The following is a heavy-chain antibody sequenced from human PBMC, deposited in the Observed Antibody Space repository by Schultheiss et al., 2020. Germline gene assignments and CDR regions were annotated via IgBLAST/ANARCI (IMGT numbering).Heavy chain of an antibody. Sequence: WGSMRLACAASGFTFSSYGMHWVRQAPGKGLEWVAVIWYDGSNKYYADSVKGRFTISRDNSKNTLYLQMNSLRAEDTAVYYCARDGYCSSTSCYYYYGIDVWGQGTTVTVSS. D-gene: IGHD2-2*03. CDR3: ARDGYCSSTSCYYYYGIDV. J-gene: IGHJ6*02. CDR1: GFTFSSYG. V-gene: IGHV3-33*01. CDR2: IWYDGSNK.